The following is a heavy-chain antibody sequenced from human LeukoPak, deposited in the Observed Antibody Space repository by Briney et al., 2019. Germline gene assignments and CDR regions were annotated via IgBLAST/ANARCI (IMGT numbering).Heavy chain of an antibody. CDR3: ARERGTMVRGVIPLDY. Sequence: PSETLSLTCTVSGGSISRYYWSWIRQPPGKGLQWIGYIFYSGSTNYNPSLKSRVTISVDTSKNQFSLKLGSVTAADTAVYYCARERGTMVRGVIPLDYWGQGTLVTVSS. J-gene: IGHJ4*02. V-gene: IGHV4-59*12. CDR1: GGSISRYY. CDR2: IFYSGST. D-gene: IGHD3-10*01.